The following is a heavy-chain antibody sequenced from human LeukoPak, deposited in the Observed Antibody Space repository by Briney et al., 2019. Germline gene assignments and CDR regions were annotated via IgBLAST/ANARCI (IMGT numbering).Heavy chain of an antibody. CDR2: ISYVWST. CDR1: GASFTTHY. D-gene: IGHD3-22*01. J-gene: IGHJ3*01. Sequence: SETLSLSCTVSGASFTTHYWSCIRQPPGKGLEWIGYISYVWSTNYNPSLKSRVTISIDTTKNAVSLMLTYVTAAETAVYYCATDSLSMNAFDAWGQGTMVTVSS. V-gene: IGHV4-59*11. CDR3: ATDSLSMNAFDA.